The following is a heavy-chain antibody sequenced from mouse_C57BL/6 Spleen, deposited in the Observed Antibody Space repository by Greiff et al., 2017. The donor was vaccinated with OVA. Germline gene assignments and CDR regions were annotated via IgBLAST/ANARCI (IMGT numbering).Heavy chain of an antibody. CDR1: GFNIKDYY. D-gene: IGHD1-1*01. CDR2: IDPEDGET. Sequence: VTLKVCGAELVKPGASVKLSCTASGFNIKDYYMHWVKQRTEQGLEWIGRIDPEDGETKYAPKFQGKATITADPSSNTAYLQLSSLTSEDTAVYYCARARLLLSFDYWGQGTTLTVSS. CDR3: ARARLLLSFDY. V-gene: IGHV14-2*01. J-gene: IGHJ2*01.